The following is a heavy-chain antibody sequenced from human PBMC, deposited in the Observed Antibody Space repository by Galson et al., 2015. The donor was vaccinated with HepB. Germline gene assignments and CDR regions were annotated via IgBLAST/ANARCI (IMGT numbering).Heavy chain of an antibody. J-gene: IGHJ6*02. CDR3: ARVWFGARGYYYGMDV. Sequence: SLRLSCAASGFTVSDNYMNWVRQAPGKGLEWVSVIHSGGRTYYTDSVKGRFIISRDNSKNTVHLQMNSLRVEDTGIYYCARVWFGARGYYYGMDVWGQGTTVTVSS. CDR1: GFTVSDNY. V-gene: IGHV3-53*01. D-gene: IGHD3-10*01. CDR2: IHSGGRT.